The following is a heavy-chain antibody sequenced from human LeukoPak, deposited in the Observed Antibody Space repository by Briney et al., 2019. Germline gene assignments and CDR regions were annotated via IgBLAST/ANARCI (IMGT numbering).Heavy chain of an antibody. J-gene: IGHJ4*02. CDR3: TISNQARDTSGYPGDGY. CDR1: GFTFSSYW. CDR2: INQDGNEK. V-gene: IGHV3-7*01. D-gene: IGHD3-22*01. Sequence: PGRSLRLSCAASGFTFSSYWMSWVRQAPGKGLDWVASINQDGNEKSYVDSVKGRFTISRDNAKNSLYLQMNSLRAEDTAMYYCTISNQARDTSGYPGDGYWGQGTLVTVSS.